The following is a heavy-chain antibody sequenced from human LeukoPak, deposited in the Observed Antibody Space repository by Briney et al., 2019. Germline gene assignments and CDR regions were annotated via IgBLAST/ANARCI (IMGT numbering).Heavy chain of an antibody. J-gene: IGHJ4*02. D-gene: IGHD3-3*01. V-gene: IGHV3-74*01. CDR1: GLAFSSHW. CDR3: ARGNDYWSGYIDF. CDR2: VKSDGSST. Sequence: GGSLRLSCAVSGLAFSSHWMHWVRQAPGKGLVWVSHVKSDGSSTNYADAVRGRFTISRDNAKNTLYLQMNSLRAEDTAVYYCARGNDYWSGYIDFWGQGTLVTVSS.